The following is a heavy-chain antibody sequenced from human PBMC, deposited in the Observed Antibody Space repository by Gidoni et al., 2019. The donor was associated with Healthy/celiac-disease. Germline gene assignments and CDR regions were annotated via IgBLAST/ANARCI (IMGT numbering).Heavy chain of an antibody. CDR3: AKAAWTVIIPLYYFDY. CDR2: ISGSGGST. D-gene: IGHD3-3*01. V-gene: IGHV3-23*01. CDR1: GFPSSSYA. J-gene: IGHJ4*02. Sequence: EVQLLESGGGLVQPGGSLRLSCAASGFPSSSYAMGGVRQAPGKGLEWVSAISGSGGSTYYADSVKGRFTISRDNSKNTLYLQMNSLRAEDTAVYYCAKAAWTVIIPLYYFDYWGQGTLVTVSS.